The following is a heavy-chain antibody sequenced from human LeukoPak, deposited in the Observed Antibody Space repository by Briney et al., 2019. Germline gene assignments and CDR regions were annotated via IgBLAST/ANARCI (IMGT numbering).Heavy chain of an antibody. V-gene: IGHV4-34*01. D-gene: IGHD3-10*01. Sequence: SETLSLTCAVYGGSFSGYYWSWIRQPPGKGLEWIGSIYYSGSTYYNPSLKSRVTISVDTSKNQFFLKLSSVTAADTAVYYCARRGIWFGDPHYYMDVWGKGTTVTISS. J-gene: IGHJ6*03. CDR2: IYYSGST. CDR3: ARRGIWFGDPHYYMDV. CDR1: GGSFSGYY.